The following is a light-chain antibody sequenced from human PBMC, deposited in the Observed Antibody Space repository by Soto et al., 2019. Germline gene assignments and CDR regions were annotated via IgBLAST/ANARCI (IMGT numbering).Light chain of an antibody. Sequence: QSVLTQPPSASGSPGQSVTISCTGTSGDVGNYNYVSWYQQHPGKAPKLMIYEVSKRPSGVPDRFSGSKSGNTASLTVSGLQAEDEADYYCSSYAGSKTLFGGGTKLTVL. CDR3: SSYAGSKTL. CDR1: SGDVGNYNY. CDR2: EVS. V-gene: IGLV2-8*01. J-gene: IGLJ3*02.